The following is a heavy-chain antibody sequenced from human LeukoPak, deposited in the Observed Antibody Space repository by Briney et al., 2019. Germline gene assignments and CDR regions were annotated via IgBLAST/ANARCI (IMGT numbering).Heavy chain of an antibody. CDR2: ITASGTAM. CDR1: GFSFSSAW. D-gene: IGHD1-26*01. CDR3: ASSGSYRFDY. J-gene: IGHJ4*02. Sequence: PGGSLRLSCTASGFSFSSAWMNWVRQAPGKGLEWVSHITASGTAMFYADSVKGRFTISRDNAKNSLYLQMNSLRDEDTAVYYCASSGSYRFDYWGQGTLVTVSS. V-gene: IGHV3-48*02.